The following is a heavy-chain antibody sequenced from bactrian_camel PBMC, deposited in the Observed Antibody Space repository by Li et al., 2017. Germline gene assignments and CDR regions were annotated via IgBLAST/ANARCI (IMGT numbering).Heavy chain of an antibody. CDR2: LDGDGDTT. J-gene: IGHJ7*01. V-gene: IGHV3S1*01. Sequence: HVQLVESGGGLVEPGGSLRLSCEGSGFTFSTNWMSWVRQAPGKGLEWISVLDGDGDTTYYADFVKGRFTISRDNAKNTLYLQLNSLQTEDTGMYYCAKNVYSDYYYGMEYWGKGTQVTVS. CDR1: GFTFSTNW. D-gene: IGHD4*01.